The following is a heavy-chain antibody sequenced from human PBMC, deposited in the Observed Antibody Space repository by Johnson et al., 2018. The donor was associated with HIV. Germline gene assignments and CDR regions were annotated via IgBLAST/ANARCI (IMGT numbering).Heavy chain of an antibody. J-gene: IGHJ3*02. CDR3: AGLRAARPRSFDI. D-gene: IGHD6-6*01. V-gene: IGHV3-66*02. CDR1: GFTFSDYY. CDR2: IYSGGST. Sequence: EVQLVESGGGLVKPGGSLRLSCAASGFTFSDYYMSWIRQAPGKGLEWVSVIYSGGSTYYADSVKGRFTISRDNSKNTLYLQMNSLRADDTAVYYCAGLRAARPRSFDIWGQGTMVTVSS.